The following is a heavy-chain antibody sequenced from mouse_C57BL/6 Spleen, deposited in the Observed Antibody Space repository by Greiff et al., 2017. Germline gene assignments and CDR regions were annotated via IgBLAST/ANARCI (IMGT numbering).Heavy chain of an antibody. CDR3: ARADGYLGAMDY. D-gene: IGHD2-3*01. CDR2: ISDGGSYT. CDR1: GFTFSSYA. J-gene: IGHJ4*01. Sequence: EVKLVESGGGLVKPGGSLKLSCAASGFTFSSYAMSWVRQTPEKRLEWVATISDGGSYTYYPDNVKGRFTISRDNAKNNLYLQMSHLKSEDTAMYYCARADGYLGAMDYWGQGTSVTVSS. V-gene: IGHV5-4*03.